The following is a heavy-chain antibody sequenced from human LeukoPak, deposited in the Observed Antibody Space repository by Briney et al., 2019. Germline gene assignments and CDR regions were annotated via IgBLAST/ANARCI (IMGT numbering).Heavy chain of an antibody. CDR3: ARDWGLLWFGELLSGAFDI. CDR2: IYYSGST. Sequence: PSETLSLTCTVPGGSISSYYWSWIRQPPGKGLEWIGYIYYSGSTNYNPSLKSRVTISVDTSKNQFSLKLSSVTAADTAVYYCARDWGLLWFGELLSGAFDIWGQGTMVTVSS. J-gene: IGHJ3*02. CDR1: GGSISSYY. D-gene: IGHD3-10*01. V-gene: IGHV4-59*01.